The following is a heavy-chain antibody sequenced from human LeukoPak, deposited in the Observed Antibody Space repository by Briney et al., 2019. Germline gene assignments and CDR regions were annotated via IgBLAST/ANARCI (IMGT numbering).Heavy chain of an antibody. J-gene: IGHJ4*02. D-gene: IGHD5-18*01. CDR3: ARAIQLWLCNDY. CDR1: GYTFTGYY. V-gene: IGHV1-2*02. Sequence: ASVKVSCKASGYTFTGYYMHWVRQAPGQGLEWMGWINPNSGGTNYAQKFQGRVTMTRDTSISTAYMELSRLRSDDAAVYYCARAIQLWLCNDYWGQGTLVTVSS. CDR2: INPNSGGT.